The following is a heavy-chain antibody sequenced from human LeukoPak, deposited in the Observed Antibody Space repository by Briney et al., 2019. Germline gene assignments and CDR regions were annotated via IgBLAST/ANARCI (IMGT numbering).Heavy chain of an antibody. J-gene: IGHJ4*02. Sequence: GRFTISRDNAKNSLYLQMNSLRAEDTAVYYCARGPVTGIYFDYWGQGTLVTASS. V-gene: IGHV3-11*06. CDR3: ARGPVTGIYFDY. D-gene: IGHD2-21*02.